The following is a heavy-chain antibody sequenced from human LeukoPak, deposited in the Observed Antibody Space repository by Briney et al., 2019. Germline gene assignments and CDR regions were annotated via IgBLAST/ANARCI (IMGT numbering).Heavy chain of an antibody. CDR3: ARGTDEALVFYYYYGMDV. CDR1: GFIFSRYG. CDR2: VSYDGTET. V-gene: IGHV3-30*03. Sequence: GGSLRLSCAASGFIFSRYGMHWVRQAPGKGLEWVAVVSYDGTETKYADSVKGRLNLSRDNSKNTVYLQMNSLTFEDTAVYYCARGTDEALVFYYYYGMDVWGQGTTVTVSS. D-gene: IGHD3-9*01. J-gene: IGHJ6*02.